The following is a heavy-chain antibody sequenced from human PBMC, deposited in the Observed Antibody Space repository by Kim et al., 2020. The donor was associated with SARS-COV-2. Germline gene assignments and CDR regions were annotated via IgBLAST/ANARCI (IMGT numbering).Heavy chain of an antibody. CDR2: IYPGDSDT. CDR1: GYSFTSYW. Sequence: GESLKISCKGSGYSFTSYWIGWVRQMPGKGLEWMGIIYPGDSDTRYSPSFQGQVTISADKSISTAYLQWSSLKASDTAMYYCARHAGQDDYYYYGMDVWGQGTTVTVSS. J-gene: IGHJ6*02. V-gene: IGHV5-51*01. CDR3: ARHAGQDDYYYYGMDV.